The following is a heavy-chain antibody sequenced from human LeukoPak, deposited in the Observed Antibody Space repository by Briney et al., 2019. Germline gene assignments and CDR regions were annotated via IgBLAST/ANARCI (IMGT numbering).Heavy chain of an antibody. V-gene: IGHV4-59*12. Sequence: SETLSLTCTVSGGSISSYYWSWIRQPPGKGLEWIGYIYQSGSTYYNPSLKSRVTISVDRSKNQFSLKLSSVTAADTAVYYCARDTTYNSYWYFDLWGRGALVTVSS. CDR3: ARDTTYNSYWYFDL. D-gene: IGHD5-24*01. CDR1: GGSISSYY. CDR2: IYQSGST. J-gene: IGHJ2*01.